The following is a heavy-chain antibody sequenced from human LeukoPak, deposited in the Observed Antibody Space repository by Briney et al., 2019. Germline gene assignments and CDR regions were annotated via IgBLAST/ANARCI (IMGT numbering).Heavy chain of an antibody. CDR2: ISTRSNSI. J-gene: IGHJ4*02. CDR3: ARMEYGVPDY. CDR1: GFTFSSYS. D-gene: IGHD4-17*01. V-gene: IGHV3-48*02. Sequence: GGSLRLSCAASGFTFSSYSMSWVRQAPGKGLEWVSYISTRSNSIYYADSVRGRSTISRENAKNSLFLQMNNLRDEDAAVYYCARMEYGVPDYWGQGTPVTVSS.